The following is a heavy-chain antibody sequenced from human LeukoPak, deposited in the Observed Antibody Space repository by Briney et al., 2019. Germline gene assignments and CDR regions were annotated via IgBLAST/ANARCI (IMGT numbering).Heavy chain of an antibody. CDR2: IYYSGST. Sequence: PSETLSLTCTVSGGSISSSSYYWGWIRQPPGKGLEWIGSIYYSGSTYYNPSLKSRVTISVDTSKNQFSLKLSSVTAADTAVYYCAKDRRMATIEFDYWGQGTLVTVSS. CDR1: GGSISSSSYY. D-gene: IGHD5-24*01. CDR3: AKDRRMATIEFDY. V-gene: IGHV4-39*07. J-gene: IGHJ4*02.